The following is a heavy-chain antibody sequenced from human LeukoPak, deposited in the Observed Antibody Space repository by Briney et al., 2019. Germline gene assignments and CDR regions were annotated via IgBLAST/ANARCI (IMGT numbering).Heavy chain of an antibody. J-gene: IGHJ4*02. Sequence: PSETLSLTCAVSGGSISSSNWWSWVRQPPGKGLEWIGEIYHSGSTNYNPSLKSRVTISVDKSKNRFSLKLSSVTAADTAVYYCARALSEASGTVAGTFYFDYWGQGTLVTVSS. D-gene: IGHD6-19*01. CDR1: GGSISSSNW. CDR3: ARALSEASGTVAGTFYFDY. CDR2: IYHSGST. V-gene: IGHV4-4*02.